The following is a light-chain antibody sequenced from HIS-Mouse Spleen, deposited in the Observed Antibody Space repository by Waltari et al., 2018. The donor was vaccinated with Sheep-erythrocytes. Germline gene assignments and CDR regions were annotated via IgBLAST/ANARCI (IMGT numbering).Light chain of an antibody. CDR3: CSYAGSSPWV. V-gene: IGLV2-23*01. CDR2: EGS. Sequence: QSALTQPASVSGSPGQSITISCTGTSSDVGSYNLVSWYQQHPRKAPKLLIYEGSKRPSGASNRFSGYKTGNTASLTISGLQAEDDADYYCCSYAGSSPWVFGGGTQLTVL. J-gene: IGLJ3*02. CDR1: SSDVGSYNL.